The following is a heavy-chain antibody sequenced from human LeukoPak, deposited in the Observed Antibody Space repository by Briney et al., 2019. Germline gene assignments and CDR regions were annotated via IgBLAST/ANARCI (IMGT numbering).Heavy chain of an antibody. V-gene: IGHV4-34*01. J-gene: IGHJ5*02. CDR3: ARGVGSSWYEWFDP. D-gene: IGHD6-13*01. CDR1: GGSFSGYY. CDR2: INHSGST. Sequence: PSETLSLTCTVYGGSFSGYYWSWIRQPPGKGLEWIGEINHSGSTNYNPSLKSRVTISVDTSKNQFSLKLTSMTAADTAVYYCARGVGSSWYEWFDPWGQGTLVTVSS.